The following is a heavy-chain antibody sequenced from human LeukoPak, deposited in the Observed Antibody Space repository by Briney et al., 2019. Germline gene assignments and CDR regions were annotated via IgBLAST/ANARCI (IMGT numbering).Heavy chain of an antibody. CDR3: ARKNDAFDI. Sequence: SETLSLTCTVSGGSISSYYWSWIRQPPGKGLEYIGYIYYSGSTNYNPSLKSRVTISVDTSKNQFSLKLSSVTAADTAVYYCARKNDAFDIWGQGTMVTVSS. CDR2: IYYSGST. V-gene: IGHV4-59*08. CDR1: GGSISSYY. J-gene: IGHJ3*02.